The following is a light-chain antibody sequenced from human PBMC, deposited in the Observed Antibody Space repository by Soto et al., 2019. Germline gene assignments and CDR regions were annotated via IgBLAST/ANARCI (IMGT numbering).Light chain of an antibody. CDR3: QQYNNLPWT. CDR2: AAA. J-gene: IGKJ1*01. V-gene: IGKV3-15*01. CDR1: HSVSSK. Sequence: SPATLSLPKGERATLSCRASHSVSSKLALYQRKPGQAPRLLIYAAATRATGIPARFSGSGSGTEFTLTISSLQSEDFAVYYCQQYNNLPWTFGQGTKVDIK.